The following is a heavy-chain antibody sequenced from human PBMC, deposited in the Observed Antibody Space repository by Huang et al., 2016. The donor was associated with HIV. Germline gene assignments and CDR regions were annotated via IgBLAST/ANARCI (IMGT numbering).Heavy chain of an antibody. Sequence: QVQLQESGPGLVKPSETLSLTCSVSGGSISSHYWSWIRQPPGKALEWSGSSYYSGSTNANPSLKIRVTISVDTSKNQFSLKVTSVTAADSAVYFCARDSPQPTWGQGTLVTVSS. D-gene: IGHD6-13*01. V-gene: IGHV4-59*11. CDR2: SYYSGST. CDR1: GGSISSHY. CDR3: ARDSPQPT. J-gene: IGHJ5*02.